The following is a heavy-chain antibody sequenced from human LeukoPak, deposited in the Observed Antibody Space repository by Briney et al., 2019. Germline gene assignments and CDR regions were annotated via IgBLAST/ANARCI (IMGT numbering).Heavy chain of an antibody. J-gene: IGHJ6*02. CDR1: SGSISSSTYY. D-gene: IGHD3-10*01. CDR2: IHYRGST. Sequence: SETLSLTCTVSSGSISSSTYYWGWIRQPPGKGLEWIGSIHYRGSTYYNPSLESRVTLSVDMSKNQLSLKLNSVTAADTAVYYCVRLWSGERPPDAWGQGTTVTVSS. V-gene: IGHV4-39*01. CDR3: VRLWSGERPPDA.